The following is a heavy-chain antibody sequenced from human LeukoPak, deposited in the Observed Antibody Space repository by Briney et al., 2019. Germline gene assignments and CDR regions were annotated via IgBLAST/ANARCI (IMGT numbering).Heavy chain of an antibody. J-gene: IGHJ4*02. Sequence: GGSLRLSCAASGFTFSSHGMSWVRQAPGKGLEWVANIKQDGSEKYYVDSVKGRFTISRDNAKNSLYLQMNSLRAEDTAVYYCARSPRYAYSSGWYLFDYWGQGTLVTVSS. CDR2: IKQDGSEK. V-gene: IGHV3-7*01. CDR1: GFTFSSHG. CDR3: ARSPRYAYSSGWYLFDY. D-gene: IGHD6-19*01.